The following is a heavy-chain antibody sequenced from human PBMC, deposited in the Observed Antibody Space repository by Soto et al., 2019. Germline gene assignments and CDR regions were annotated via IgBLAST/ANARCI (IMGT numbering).Heavy chain of an antibody. J-gene: IGHJ4*02. CDR2: IMPLLDMT. D-gene: IGHD2-15*01. V-gene: IGHV1-69*02. Sequence: QVQLVPSGAEVKKPGSSVKISCKASGGTFGGNSLNWVRQAPGQGLAWMGRIMPLLDMTNYAQKFQGRVTICAVTSTGTAYMKLTTLKFDDAASYDWATGRRSDLHVRLLDYWGQGNHVTVSS. CDR1: GGTFGGNS. CDR3: ATGRRSDLHVRLLDY.